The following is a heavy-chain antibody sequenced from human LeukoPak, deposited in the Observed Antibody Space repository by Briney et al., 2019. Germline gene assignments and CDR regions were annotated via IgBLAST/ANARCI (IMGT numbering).Heavy chain of an antibody. CDR3: ARDGQTFRSGSYSDPFDY. D-gene: IGHD1-26*01. Sequence: ASVKVSCKASGYTFTSYGISWVRQAPGQGLEWMGWISAHNGNTNYAQKLQGRVTMTTDTSTSTAYMELRSLRSDDTAVYYCARDGQTFRSGSYSDPFDYWGQGTLVTVSS. CDR1: GYTFTSYG. V-gene: IGHV1-18*01. CDR2: ISAHNGNT. J-gene: IGHJ4*02.